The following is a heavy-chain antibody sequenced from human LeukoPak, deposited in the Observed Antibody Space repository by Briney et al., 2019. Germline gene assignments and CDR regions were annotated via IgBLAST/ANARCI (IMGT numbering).Heavy chain of an antibody. V-gene: IGHV1-2*02. Sequence: GASVKVSCTASGYTFTGYYMHWVRQAPGQGLEWMGWINPNSGGTNYAQKFQGRVTMTRDTSISTAYMELSGLRSDDTAVYYCARDLASRSSGWYYFDYWGQGTLVTVSS. CDR3: ARDLASRSSGWYYFDY. CDR2: INPNSGGT. J-gene: IGHJ4*02. D-gene: IGHD6-19*01. CDR1: GYTFTGYY.